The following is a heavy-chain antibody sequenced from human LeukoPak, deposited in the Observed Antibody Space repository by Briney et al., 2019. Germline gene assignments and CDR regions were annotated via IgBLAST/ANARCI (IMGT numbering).Heavy chain of an antibody. Sequence: ASVKVSCKASGYTFTGYYMHGVRQAPGQGLEWMGWINPNSGGTNYAQKFQGRVTMTRDTSISTAYMELSRLRSDDTAVYYCARSLYSYYGMDVWGQGTTVTVSS. V-gene: IGHV1-2*02. J-gene: IGHJ6*02. CDR2: INPNSGGT. CDR3: ARSLYSYYGMDV. D-gene: IGHD5/OR15-5a*01. CDR1: GYTFTGYY.